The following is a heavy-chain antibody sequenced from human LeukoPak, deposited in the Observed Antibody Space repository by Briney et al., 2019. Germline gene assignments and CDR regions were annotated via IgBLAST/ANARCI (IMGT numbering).Heavy chain of an antibody. V-gene: IGHV4-59*01. J-gene: IGHJ1*01. CDR3: ASAEYSYCSGGSCHPGHFQH. Sequence: SETLSLTCTVAGGSLSSYYWSWIRQPPGKGLEWIGYIYYSGSTNYNPSLKSRVTISVDTSKDQFSLKLSSVTAADTAVYYCASAEYSYCSGGSCHPGHFQHWGQGTLVTVPS. D-gene: IGHD2-15*01. CDR1: GGSLSSYY. CDR2: IYYSGST.